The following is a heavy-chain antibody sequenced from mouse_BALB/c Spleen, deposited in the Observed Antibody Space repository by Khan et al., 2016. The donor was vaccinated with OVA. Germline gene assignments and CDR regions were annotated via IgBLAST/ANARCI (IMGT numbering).Heavy chain of an antibody. CDR1: GYTFTNYG. V-gene: IGHV9-3-1*01. CDR3: ARYSSYWYVDG. J-gene: IGHJ1*01. Sequence: QIQLVQSGPELKKPGETVKISCKASGYTFTNYGMNWVKQAPGKGLKWMGWINTYTGQPTYADDFKGRFAFSLETSASTPYLQINTLKNEDTATXCCARYSSYWYVDGWGAGTAVTVSS. CDR2: INTYTGQP. D-gene: IGHD3-1*01.